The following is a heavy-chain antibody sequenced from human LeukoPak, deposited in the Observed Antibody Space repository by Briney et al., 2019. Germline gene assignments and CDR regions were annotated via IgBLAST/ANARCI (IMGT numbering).Heavy chain of an antibody. Sequence: GASVKVSCKASGYTFTGYYMHWVRQAPGQGLEWMGWINPNSGGTNYAQKFQGRVTMTRDTSISTAYMELSRLRSDDTAVYYCARSDFWSGSYFDYWGQGTLVTVSS. D-gene: IGHD3-3*01. V-gene: IGHV1-2*02. J-gene: IGHJ4*02. CDR3: ARSDFWSGSYFDY. CDR2: INPNSGGT. CDR1: GYTFTGYY.